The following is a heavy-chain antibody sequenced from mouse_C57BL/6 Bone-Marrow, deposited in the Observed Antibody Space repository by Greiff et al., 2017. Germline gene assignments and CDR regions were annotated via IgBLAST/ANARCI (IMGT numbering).Heavy chain of an antibody. V-gene: IGHV1-80*01. CDR1: GYAFSSYW. D-gene: IGHD1-1*01. CDR2: IYPGDGDT. CDR3: ARKGFGDYCGSSGFAY. Sequence: VQRVESGAELVKPGASVKISCKASGYAFSSYWMNWVKQRPGKGLEWIGQIYPGDGDTNYNGKFKGKATLTADKSSSTAYMQLSSLTSEDSAVYFCARKGFGDYCGSSGFAYWGQGTLVTVSA. J-gene: IGHJ3*01.